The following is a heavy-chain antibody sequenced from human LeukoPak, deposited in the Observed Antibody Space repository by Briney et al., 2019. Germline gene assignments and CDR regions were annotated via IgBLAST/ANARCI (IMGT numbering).Heavy chain of an antibody. CDR1: GGSISSSSYY. CDR3: ARHRGYCSSTSCYTEIDY. CDR2: IYYSGST. Sequence: PSETLSLTCTVSGGSISSSSYYWGWIRQPPGKGLEWIGSIYYSGSTYYNPSLKSRVTISVHTSKNQFSLKLSSVTAADTAVYYCARHRGYCSSTSCYTEIDYWGPGTLVTVSS. J-gene: IGHJ4*02. D-gene: IGHD2-2*02. V-gene: IGHV4-39*01.